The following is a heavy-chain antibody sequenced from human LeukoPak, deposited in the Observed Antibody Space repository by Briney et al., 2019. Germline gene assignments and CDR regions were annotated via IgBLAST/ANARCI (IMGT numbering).Heavy chain of an antibody. V-gene: IGHV3-48*01. D-gene: IGHD6-13*01. CDR3: ARGIIAAAGSWFDP. J-gene: IGHJ5*02. Sequence: GGSLRLSCAASGFSFSAYSMNWVRQAPGKGLECVSYISSSSDTIFYADSVKGRFTVSRDNAKNSLFLQMNSLRGEDTAVYYCARGIIAAAGSWFDPWGQGTLVTVSS. CDR2: ISSSSDTI. CDR1: GFSFSAYS.